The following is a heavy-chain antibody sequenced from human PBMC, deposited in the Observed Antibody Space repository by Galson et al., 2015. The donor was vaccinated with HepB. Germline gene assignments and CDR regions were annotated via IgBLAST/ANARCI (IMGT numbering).Heavy chain of an antibody. CDR2: IIPILGIA. J-gene: IGHJ4*02. CDR1: GGTFSSYA. D-gene: IGHD3-10*01. CDR3: ARGYYGSGSYYSLGY. V-gene: IGHV1-69*04. Sequence: SVKVSCKASGGTFSSYAISWVRQAPGQGLEWMGRIIPILGIANYAQKFQGRVTITADKSTSTAYMELSSLRSEDTAVYYCARGYYGSGSYYSLGYWGQGTLVTVSS.